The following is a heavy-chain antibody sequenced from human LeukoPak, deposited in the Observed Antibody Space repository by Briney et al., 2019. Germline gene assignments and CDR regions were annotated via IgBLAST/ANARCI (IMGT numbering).Heavy chain of an antibody. D-gene: IGHD2-21*01. J-gene: IGHJ5*02. V-gene: IGHV1-2*02. CDR3: ARADRLHGGPYLIGP. CDR2: INPNSGGT. CDR1: GYSFTDYY. Sequence: GASVKVSCKTSGYSFTDYYMHWVRQAPGQGLEWMGWINPNSGGTSAARKFQGRVTMTRDTSITTVYMEVSWLTPDDTAIYYCARADRLHGGPYLIGPWGQGTLVTVSS.